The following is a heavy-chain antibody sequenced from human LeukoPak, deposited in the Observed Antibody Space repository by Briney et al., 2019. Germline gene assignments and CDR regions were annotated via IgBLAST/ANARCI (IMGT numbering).Heavy chain of an antibody. V-gene: IGHV3-53*01. CDR3: ARATYYDFWSGYPGDAFDI. CDR2: IYSGGST. Sequence: GGSLRLSCAASGFTVSSNYMSWVRQAPGKGLEWVSDIYSGGSTYYADSVKGRFTISRDNSKNTLYLQMNSLRAEDTAVYYCARATYYDFWSGYPGDAFDIWGQGTMVTVSS. J-gene: IGHJ3*02. CDR1: GFTVSSNY. D-gene: IGHD3-3*01.